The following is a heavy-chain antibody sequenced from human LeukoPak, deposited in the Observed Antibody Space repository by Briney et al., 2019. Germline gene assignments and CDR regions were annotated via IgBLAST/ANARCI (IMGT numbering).Heavy chain of an antibody. J-gene: IGHJ5*02. D-gene: IGHD3-22*01. CDR2: INPNSGGT. V-gene: IGHV1-2*02. CDR3: ARDYDSSGYLNWFDP. Sequence: ASVKVSCKASGYTFTGYYMHWVRQAPGQGLEWMGWINPNSGGTNYAQKFQGRVTMTRDTSISTAYMELSRLRSDDTAVYYCARDYDSSGYLNWFDPWGQGTLVTVSS. CDR1: GYTFTGYY.